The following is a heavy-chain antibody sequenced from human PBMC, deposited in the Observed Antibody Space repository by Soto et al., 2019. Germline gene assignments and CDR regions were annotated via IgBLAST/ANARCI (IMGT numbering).Heavy chain of an antibody. V-gene: IGHV3-23*01. CDR1: GFIFSNFA. D-gene: IGHD3-3*01. Sequence: GGSLRLSCEGSGFIFSNFAMSWVRQVPGKGLEWVSTMGGSDGRRPYADSVQGRFTISRDNSKSTLYLQMDSLRAEDTAIYFCAACSFHYTEWTTWFDPWGQGTLVTVSS. CDR2: MGGSDGRR. CDR3: AACSFHYTEWTTWFDP. J-gene: IGHJ5*02.